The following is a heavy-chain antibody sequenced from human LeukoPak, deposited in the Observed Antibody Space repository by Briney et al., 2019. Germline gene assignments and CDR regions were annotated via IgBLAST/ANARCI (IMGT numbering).Heavy chain of an antibody. D-gene: IGHD3-3*01. Sequence: SETLSLTCAVYGGSFSGYYWGWIRQPPGKGLEWIGSIYYSGSTYYNPSLKSRVTISVDTSKNQFSLKLSSVTAADTAVYYCARDYRYDFWSGYYTGISFDYWGQGTLVTVSS. CDR2: IYYSGST. J-gene: IGHJ4*02. CDR1: GGSFSGYY. CDR3: ARDYRYDFWSGYYTGISFDY. V-gene: IGHV4-34*01.